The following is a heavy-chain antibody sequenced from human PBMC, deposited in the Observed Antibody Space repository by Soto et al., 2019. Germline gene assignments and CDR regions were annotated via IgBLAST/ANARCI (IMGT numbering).Heavy chain of an antibody. J-gene: IGHJ3*02. CDR2: ITPFNGNT. V-gene: IGHV1-45*02. CDR1: GYTFTYRY. CDR3: ARPAQEKLFYAFDI. Sequence: GASVKVSCKASGYTFTYRYLHWVRQAPGQALEWMGGITPFNGNTNYAQKFQDRVTITTDRSMSTAYMELSSLRSEDTAVYYCARPAQEKLFYAFDIWGQATMVTVSS. D-gene: IGHD3-10*01.